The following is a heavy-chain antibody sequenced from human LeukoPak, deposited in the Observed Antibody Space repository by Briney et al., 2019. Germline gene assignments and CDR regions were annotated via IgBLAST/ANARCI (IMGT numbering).Heavy chain of an antibody. Sequence: SETLSLTCTVSGGSISSSSYYWGWIRQPPGKGLEWIGSIYYSGSTYYNPSLKSRITISVDTSKNQFSLKLSSVTAADTAVYYCARQPRAGSGWYEPFDYWGQGTLVTVSS. J-gene: IGHJ4*02. CDR2: IYYSGST. D-gene: IGHD6-19*01. CDR3: ARQPRAGSGWYEPFDY. V-gene: IGHV4-39*01. CDR1: GGSISSSSYY.